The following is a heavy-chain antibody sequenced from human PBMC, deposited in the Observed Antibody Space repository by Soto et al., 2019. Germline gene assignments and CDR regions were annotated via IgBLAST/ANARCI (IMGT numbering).Heavy chain of an antibody. CDR1: GFTFSNAW. Sequence: EVQLVESGGGLVKPGGSLRLSCAASGFTFSNAWMSWVRQAPGKGLEWVGRIKSKTDGGTTDYAAPVKGRFTISRDDSKNTLYLQMNSLKTEDTAVYYCTTDPVLGRYSGYDYYYYYMDVWGKGTTVTVSS. V-gene: IGHV3-15*01. CDR2: IKSKTDGGTT. D-gene: IGHD5-12*01. J-gene: IGHJ6*03. CDR3: TTDPVLGRYSGYDYYYYYMDV.